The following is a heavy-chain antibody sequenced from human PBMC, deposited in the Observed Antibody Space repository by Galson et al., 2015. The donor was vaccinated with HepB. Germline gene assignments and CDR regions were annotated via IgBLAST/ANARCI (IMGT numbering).Heavy chain of an antibody. V-gene: IGHV1-3*01. CDR3: ARGRQLDYYYYYMDV. CDR2: INAGNGNT. Sequence: SVKVSCKASGYTFTSYAMHWVRQAPGQRLEWMGWINAGNGNTKYSQKFQGRVTITRDTSASTAYMELSSLRSEDTAVYYCARGRQLDYYYYYMDVWGKGTTVTVSS. CDR1: GYTFTSYA. J-gene: IGHJ6*03. D-gene: IGHD6-6*01.